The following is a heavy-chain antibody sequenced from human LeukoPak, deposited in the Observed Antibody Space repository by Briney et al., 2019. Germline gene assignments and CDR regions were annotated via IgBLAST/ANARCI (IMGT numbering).Heavy chain of an antibody. J-gene: IGHJ2*01. V-gene: IGHV4-61*01. CDR2: IYYSGST. CDR3: ARGPGAPQHWYFDL. CDR1: GGSIRSSYYY. Sequence: SETLSLTCTVSGGSIRSSYYYCSWIRQPPGKGLECIGYIYYSGSTNYNPSPKSRFTISVDTSKHQFSMKLSSVTAADTAVYYCARGPGAPQHWYFDLWGRGNLVAVSS. D-gene: IGHD7-27*01.